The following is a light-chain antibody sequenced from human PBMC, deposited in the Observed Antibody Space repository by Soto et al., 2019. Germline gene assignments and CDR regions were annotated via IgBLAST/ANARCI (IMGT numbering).Light chain of an antibody. Sequence: EIVMTQSPATLSVSPGERATLSCRASQSVRNNLAWYQHKPGQAPRLLIYGAPTRATGIPVRFSGSGSGTEFTLTISSLQSEDFGVYYCQQYNKWPPKTFGQGTKVDIK. J-gene: IGKJ1*01. CDR1: QSVRNN. V-gene: IGKV3-15*01. CDR3: QQYNKWPPKT. CDR2: GAP.